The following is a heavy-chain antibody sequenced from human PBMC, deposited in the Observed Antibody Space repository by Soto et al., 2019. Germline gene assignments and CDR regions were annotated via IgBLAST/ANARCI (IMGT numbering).Heavy chain of an antibody. CDR3: TTAIEPFARYYYYGMDV. Sequence: GGSLRLSCAASGFTFSNAWMNWVRQAPGKGLEWVGRIKSKTDGGTTDYAAPVKGRFTISRDDSKNTLYLQMNSLKTEDTAVYYCTTAIEPFARYYYYGMDVWGQGTTVTVSS. CDR2: IKSKTDGGTT. CDR1: GFTFSNAW. V-gene: IGHV3-15*07. J-gene: IGHJ6*02. D-gene: IGHD3-22*01.